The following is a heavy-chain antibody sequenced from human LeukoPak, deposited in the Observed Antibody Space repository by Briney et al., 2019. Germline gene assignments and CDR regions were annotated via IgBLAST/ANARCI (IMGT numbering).Heavy chain of an antibody. J-gene: IGHJ6*02. CDR1: GGSFSGYY. V-gene: IGHV4-34*01. Sequence: SETLSRTCAVYGGSFSGYYWSWIRQPPGKGLEWIGEINHSGSTNYNPSLKSRVTISVDTSKNQFSLKLSSVTAADTAVYYCARLPHYYYYYGMDVWGQGTTVTVSS. CDR2: INHSGST. CDR3: ARLPHYYYYYGMDV.